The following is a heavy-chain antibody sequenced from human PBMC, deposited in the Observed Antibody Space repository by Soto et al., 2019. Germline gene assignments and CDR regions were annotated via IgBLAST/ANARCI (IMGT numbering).Heavy chain of an antibody. J-gene: IGHJ5*02. CDR3: ARKYYYDSSGYYYDWFHP. CDR1: GFSLSNARMG. V-gene: IGHV2-26*01. D-gene: IGHD3-22*01. CDR2: IFSNDEK. Sequence: SGPTLVNPTETLTLTCTVSGFSLSNARMGVSWIRQPPGTALEWLAHIFSNDEKSYSTSLKSRLTISKDTSKSQVVLTKTNMDPVDTATYYCARKYYYDSSGYYYDWFHPWGQGTLVTVSS.